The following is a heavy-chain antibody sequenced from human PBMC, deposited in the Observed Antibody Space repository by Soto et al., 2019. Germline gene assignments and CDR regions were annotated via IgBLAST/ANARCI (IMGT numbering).Heavy chain of an antibody. V-gene: IGHV4-4*02. CDR1: GGSINSNYW. J-gene: IGHJ4*02. CDR2: IYHSGST. CDR3: ARAWVVAATYILDY. Sequence: SETLSLTCSVSGGSINSNYWWNWVRQTPGKGLEWIGEIYHSGSTNYNPSLKSRVTISSDKSKNQFSLNLNSVTAADTAVYYCARAWVVAATYILDYWGQGTLVPSPQ. D-gene: IGHD2-15*01.